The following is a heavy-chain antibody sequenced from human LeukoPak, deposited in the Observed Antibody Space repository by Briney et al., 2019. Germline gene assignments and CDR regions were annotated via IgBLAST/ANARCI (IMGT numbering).Heavy chain of an antibody. CDR3: APGPCSSSTCYAAEGY. J-gene: IGHJ4*02. CDR2: ISGSGGST. CDR1: GFTFSSYA. Sequence: GGSLRLSCAASGFTFSSYAMSWVRQAPAKGLEWVSAISGSGGSTYYADSVKGRFTISRDNSKKTLYLQMNSLRAEDTAVYHCAPGPCSSSTCYAAEGYWGQGTLVTVSS. D-gene: IGHD2-2*01. V-gene: IGHV3-23*01.